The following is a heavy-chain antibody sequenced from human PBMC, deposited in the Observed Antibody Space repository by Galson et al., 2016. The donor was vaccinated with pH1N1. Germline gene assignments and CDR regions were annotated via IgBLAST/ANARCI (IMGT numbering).Heavy chain of an antibody. Sequence: SLRLSCAASGFTFNGYSVHWVRQAPGKGLEWVANIRQDGSEKYYVDSVKGRFTISRDNAKNSLYLQMNSLTAEDTALYYCARARFDPSGQCSLGTVPS. CDR1: GFTFNGYS. CDR3: ARARFDP. CDR2: IRQDGSEK. J-gene: IGHJ5*02. V-gene: IGHV3-7*01.